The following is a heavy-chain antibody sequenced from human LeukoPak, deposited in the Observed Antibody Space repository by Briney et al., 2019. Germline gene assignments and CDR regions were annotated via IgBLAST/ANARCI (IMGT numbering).Heavy chain of an antibody. V-gene: IGHV4-4*03. J-gene: IGHJ4*02. D-gene: IGHD3-22*01. CDR2: ISHDGTT. CDR1: GGSIDITNY. Sequence: PGTLSLTCGVSGGSIDITNYWSWVRQAPGKGLEWIGEISHDGTTNYNPSLRSRVAMSLDRANNQFSLSLTPVTAADTAVYYCTREDRPFCPFAYWGQGVLVTVSS. CDR3: TREDRPFCPFAY.